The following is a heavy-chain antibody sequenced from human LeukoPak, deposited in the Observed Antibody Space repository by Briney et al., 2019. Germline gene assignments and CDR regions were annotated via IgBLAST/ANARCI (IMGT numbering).Heavy chain of an antibody. J-gene: IGHJ6*03. CDR1: GYTFTSYG. Sequence: GASVKVSCKASGYTFTSYGISWVRQAPGQGLEWMGWISAYNGNTNYAQKLQGRVTMTTDTSTSTAYMELRSLRSDDTAVYYCARLYSGYDLLYMDVWGKGTTVTVSS. CDR2: ISAYNGNT. CDR3: ARLYSGYDLLYMDV. V-gene: IGHV1-18*01. D-gene: IGHD5-12*01.